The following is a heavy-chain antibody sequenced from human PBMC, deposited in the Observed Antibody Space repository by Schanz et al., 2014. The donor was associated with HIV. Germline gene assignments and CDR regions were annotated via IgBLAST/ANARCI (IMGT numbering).Heavy chain of an antibody. D-gene: IGHD2-15*01. Sequence: QLVHSRAEVKPPGASVLVSCKASFSLSTSYFIHWVRHYPGQGLELLGVINTSCFRTSDALQGRVAFTSGTATTTVYMDLRNLRLTESGVYYCARERMATGGWEVWGQGTTGNVSS. CDR2: INTSCFRT. CDR1: FSLSTSYF. J-gene: IGHJ6*02. V-gene: IGHV1-46*01. CDR3: ARERMATGGWEV.